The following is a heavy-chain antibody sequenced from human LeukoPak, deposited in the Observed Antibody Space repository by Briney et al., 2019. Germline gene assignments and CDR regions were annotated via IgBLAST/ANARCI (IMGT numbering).Heavy chain of an antibody. J-gene: IGHJ4*02. Sequence: SETLSLTCTVSGGSISSYYWSWIRQPPGKGLEWIGYIYYSGSTNYNPSLKSRVTMSVDTSKKQLSLKLSSVTAADTAMYYCARERGGWYSTGFDYWGQGTLVTVSS. V-gene: IGHV4-59*12. D-gene: IGHD2-21*02. CDR1: GGSISSYY. CDR2: IYYSGST. CDR3: ARERGGWYSTGFDY.